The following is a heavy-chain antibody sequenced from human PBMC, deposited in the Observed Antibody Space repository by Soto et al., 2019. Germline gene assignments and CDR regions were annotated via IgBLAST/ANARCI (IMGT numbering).Heavy chain of an antibody. CDR3: ANVYHGSYYTYYFDY. CDR1: GFTFSSYA. CDR2: ISGSGGST. D-gene: IGHD1-26*01. J-gene: IGHJ4*02. Sequence: GGSLRLSCAASGFTFSSYAMSWVRQAPGKGLEWVSAISGSGGSTYYADSVKGRFTISRDNSKNTLYLQMNSLRAEDTAVYYCANVYHGSYYTYYFDYWGQGTLVTVSS. V-gene: IGHV3-23*01.